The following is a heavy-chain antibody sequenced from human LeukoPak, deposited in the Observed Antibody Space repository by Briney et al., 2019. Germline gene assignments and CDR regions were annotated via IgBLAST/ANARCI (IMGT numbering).Heavy chain of an antibody. D-gene: IGHD3-3*01. CDR1: GFTFSGHS. CDR3: ARGALPITIFGVVPYMDV. V-gene: IGHV3-21*01. J-gene: IGHJ6*03. Sequence: GGSLRLSCAASGFTFSGHSMNWVRQAPGKGLEWVSSISTTGNYIYYADSVKGRFTVSRDSAKNSLYLQMNSLRAEDTAFYYCARGALPITIFGVVPYMDVWGKGTTVTVSS. CDR2: ISTTGNYI.